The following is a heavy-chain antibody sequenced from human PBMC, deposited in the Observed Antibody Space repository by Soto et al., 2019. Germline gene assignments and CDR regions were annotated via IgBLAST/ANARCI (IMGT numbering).Heavy chain of an antibody. CDR2: VDPSDSYT. J-gene: IGHJ6*02. CDR3: ARRYCSSTTCPRSYYATDV. Sequence: GESLKISCKGSGYIFTSYWISWVRQMPGKGLEWMGRVDPSDSYTNYSPSFQGHVTMSTDKSMSTAYLQWSSLKASDTAMYYCARRYCSSTTCPRSYYATDVWGQGTTVTVSS. CDR1: GYIFTSYW. V-gene: IGHV5-10-1*01. D-gene: IGHD2-2*01.